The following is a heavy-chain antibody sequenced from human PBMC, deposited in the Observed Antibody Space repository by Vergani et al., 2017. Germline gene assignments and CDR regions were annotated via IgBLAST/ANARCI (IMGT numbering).Heavy chain of an antibody. V-gene: IGHV4-34*01. Sequence: QVQLQQWGAGLLKPSETLSLTCAVYGGSFSGYYWSWIRQPPGKGLEWIGEINHSGSTNYNPSLKSRVTISVDTSKNQFSLKRSSVTAADTAVYYCARGGSGYYYASRYYYYGMDVWGQGTTVTVSS. J-gene: IGHJ6*02. D-gene: IGHD3-22*01. CDR3: ARGGSGYYYASRYYYYGMDV. CDR1: GGSFSGYY. CDR2: INHSGST.